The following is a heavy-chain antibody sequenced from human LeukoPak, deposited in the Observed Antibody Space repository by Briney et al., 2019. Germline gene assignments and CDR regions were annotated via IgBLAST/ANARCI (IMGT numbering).Heavy chain of an antibody. CDR1: DYYISSGHY. CDR2: IHHAGAT. Sequence: PSETLSLTCTVSDYYISSGHYWGWIRQPPGKGLEWIGNIHHAGATYHNPSLKSRVTISVDTSKNHFSLKLTSVTAADTAVYYCVIFVGFWGRGILVTVSS. J-gene: IGHJ4*02. CDR3: VIFVGF. V-gene: IGHV4-38-2*02. D-gene: IGHD6-25*01.